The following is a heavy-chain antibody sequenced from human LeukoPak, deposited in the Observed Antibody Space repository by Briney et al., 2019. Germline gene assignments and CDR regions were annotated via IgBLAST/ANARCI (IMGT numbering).Heavy chain of an antibody. D-gene: IGHD2-2*01. V-gene: IGHV3-48*01. J-gene: IGHJ5*02. Sequence: PGGSLRLSCAASGFTFSSYAMNWVRQAPGKGLEWVSYISSGSGTIYYADSVRGRFTISRDNAKNSLYLQMNSLRAEDTAVYYCARVGGSCSSTSCPNWIDPWGQGTLVTVSS. CDR2: ISSGSGTI. CDR1: GFTFSSYA. CDR3: ARVGGSCSSTSCPNWIDP.